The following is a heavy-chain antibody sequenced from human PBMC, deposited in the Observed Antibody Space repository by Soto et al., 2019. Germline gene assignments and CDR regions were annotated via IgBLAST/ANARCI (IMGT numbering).Heavy chain of an antibody. CDR2: INPNSGGT. V-gene: IGHV1-2*04. CDR1: GYTFTGYY. CDR3: ARDRVDDSSGYSPQDAFDI. Sequence: ASVKVSCKASGYTFTGYYMHWVRQAPGQGLEWMGWINPNSGGTNYAQKFQGWVTMTRDTSISTAYMELSRLRSDDTAVYYCARDRVDDSSGYSPQDAFDIWGQGTMVTVSS. D-gene: IGHD3-22*01. J-gene: IGHJ3*02.